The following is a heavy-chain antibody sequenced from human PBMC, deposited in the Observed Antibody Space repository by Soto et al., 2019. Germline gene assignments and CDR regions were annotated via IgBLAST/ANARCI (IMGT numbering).Heavy chain of an antibody. J-gene: IGHJ4*02. V-gene: IGHV2-5*02. CDR2: IYWDDDK. Sequence: SGPTLVNPTQTLTLTCTFSGFSLSTSGVGVGWIRQPPGKALEWLALIYWDDDKRYSPSLKSRLTITKATPKNQVLPTMHNMDPVDTATYYCAHRRSSSWPRSFHCWGRGSLVPVYS. CDR1: GFSLSTSGVG. D-gene: IGHD6-13*01. CDR3: AHRRSSSWPRSFHC.